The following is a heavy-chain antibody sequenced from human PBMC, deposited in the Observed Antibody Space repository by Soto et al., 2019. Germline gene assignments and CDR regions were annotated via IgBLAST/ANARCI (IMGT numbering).Heavy chain of an antibody. D-gene: IGHD3-3*01. CDR2: ISAYNGNT. CDR1: VYTFTSYG. CDR3: ARGLRFLEWALGY. J-gene: IGHJ4*02. Sequence: QVQLGQSGAEVKKAGASVKVCCKASVYTFTSYGISWGRQAGGEGVEWMGWISAYNGNTNYAQKLQGRVTMTTDTTTSTDYMELRSLRSDDTAVYSCARGLRFLEWALGYWGQGTLVTVSS. V-gene: IGHV1-18*01.